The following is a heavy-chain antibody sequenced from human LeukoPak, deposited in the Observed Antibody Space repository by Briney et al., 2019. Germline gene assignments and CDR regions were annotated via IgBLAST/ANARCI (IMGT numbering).Heavy chain of an antibody. CDR3: ARDFGGPGGWLADY. CDR2: IYTSGST. Sequence: SQTLPLTCTVSGGSISSGSYYWSWIRQPAGKGLEWIGRIYTSGSTNYNPSLKSRVTISVDTSKNQFSLKLSSVTAADTAVYYCARDFGGPGGWLADYWGQGTLVTVSS. V-gene: IGHV4-61*02. J-gene: IGHJ4*02. CDR1: GGSISSGSYY. D-gene: IGHD3-16*01.